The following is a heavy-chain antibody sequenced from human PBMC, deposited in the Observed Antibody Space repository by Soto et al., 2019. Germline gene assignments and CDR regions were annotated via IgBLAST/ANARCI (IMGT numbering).Heavy chain of an antibody. CDR3: ARRLHYDFWSGSGYGMDV. CDR2: IGTAGDT. J-gene: IGHJ6*02. D-gene: IGHD3-3*01. Sequence: LSCAASGFTFSSYDMHWVHQATGKGLEWVSAIGTAGDTYYPGSVKGRFTISRENAKNSLYLQMNSLRAGDTAVYYCARRLHYDFWSGSGYGMDVWGQGTTVTVSS. V-gene: IGHV3-13*01. CDR1: GFTFSSYD.